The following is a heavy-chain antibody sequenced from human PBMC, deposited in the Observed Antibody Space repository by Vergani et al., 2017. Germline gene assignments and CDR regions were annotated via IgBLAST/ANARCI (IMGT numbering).Heavy chain of an antibody. D-gene: IGHD2-21*02. CDR1: GFTFSSYA. V-gene: IGHV3-23*01. Sequence: EVQLLESGGGLVQPGGSLRLSCAASGFTFSSYAMSWVRQAPGKGLEWVSDISGSGGSTYYADSVKGRFTISRDNSKNTLYLQMNSLRAEDTAVYYCAKGKRVARAYCGGDCYSFDYWGQGTLVTVSS. CDR3: AKGKRVARAYCGGDCYSFDY. J-gene: IGHJ4*02. CDR2: ISGSGGST.